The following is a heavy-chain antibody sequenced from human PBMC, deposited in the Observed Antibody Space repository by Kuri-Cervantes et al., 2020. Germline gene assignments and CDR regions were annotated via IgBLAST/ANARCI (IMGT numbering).Heavy chain of an antibody. V-gene: IGHV4-34*01. CDR1: GGSFSGHY. CDR3: ARARYYYGSGRGRVFDY. CDR2: INHSGST. Sequence: SETLSLTCAVYGGSFSGHYWSWIRQPPGKGLEWIGEINHSGSTYYDPSLKSRVTISIDSSKNQFSLKLISVTAADTAVYYCARARYYYGSGRGRVFDYWGQGTLVTVSS. D-gene: IGHD3-10*01. J-gene: IGHJ4*02.